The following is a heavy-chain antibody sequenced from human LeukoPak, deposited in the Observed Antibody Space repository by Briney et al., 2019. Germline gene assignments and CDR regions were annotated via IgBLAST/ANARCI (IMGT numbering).Heavy chain of an antibody. D-gene: IGHD6-13*01. V-gene: IGHV4-4*09. CDR1: GGSISSYY. CDR3: AMPIAAGWFDP. Sequence: SETLSLTCTVSGGSISSYYWSWIRQPPGKGLEWIGYIYTSGSTNYNPSLKSRVTISVDTSKNQFSLKLSSETAADTAVYYCAMPIAAGWFDPWGQGTLVTVSS. J-gene: IGHJ5*02. CDR2: IYTSGST.